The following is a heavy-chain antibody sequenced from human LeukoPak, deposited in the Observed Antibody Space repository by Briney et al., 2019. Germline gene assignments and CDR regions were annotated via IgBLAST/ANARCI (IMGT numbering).Heavy chain of an antibody. V-gene: IGHV4-59*11. CDR2: IYYSGST. D-gene: IGHD1-26*01. J-gene: IGHJ4*02. Sequence: PSETLSLTCTVSGGSISSHYWSWIRQSPGKGLEWIGYIYYSGSTNYNPSLKSRVTISLDTSKNQFSLKLSSVTAADTAVYYCARGDSIVGALFFDYWGQGTLVTISS. CDR3: ARGDSIVGALFFDY. CDR1: GGSISSHY.